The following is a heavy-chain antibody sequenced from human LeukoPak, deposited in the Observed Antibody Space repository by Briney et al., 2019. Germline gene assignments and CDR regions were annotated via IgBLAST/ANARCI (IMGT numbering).Heavy chain of an antibody. V-gene: IGHV3-23*01. Sequence: PGGSLRLSCAASGFTFSSFGMSWVRQAPGKGLEWVSAISSTGGTAYYADSVKGRFTISRDNAKNSLYLQMNSLRAEDTAVYYCARVYYASWSGQPLSQHWLDPWGQGTLVTVSS. CDR3: ARVYYASWSGQPLSQHWLDP. J-gene: IGHJ5*02. CDR1: GFTFSSFG. D-gene: IGHD3-3*01. CDR2: ISSTGGTA.